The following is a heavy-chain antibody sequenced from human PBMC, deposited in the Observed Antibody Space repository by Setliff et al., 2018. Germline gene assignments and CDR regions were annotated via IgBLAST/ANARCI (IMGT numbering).Heavy chain of an antibody. J-gene: IGHJ4*02. Sequence: PGGSLRLSCVASGYTFSSYAIHWVRQAPGKGLEWVALISWDGTKTSYADSVRGRFTISRDGSKSTLYLDMSSLRSEDTAVYYCAKVLDTTGYYYSDFWGQGTLVTVSS. CDR2: ISWDGTKT. CDR3: AKVLDTTGYYYSDF. CDR1: GYTFSSYA. D-gene: IGHD3-22*01. V-gene: IGHV3-30*18.